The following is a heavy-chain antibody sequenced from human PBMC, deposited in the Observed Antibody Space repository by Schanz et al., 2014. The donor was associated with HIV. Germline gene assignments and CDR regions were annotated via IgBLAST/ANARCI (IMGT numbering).Heavy chain of an antibody. CDR1: GGSFSGDY. Sequence: QVQLQQWGAGLLKPSETLSLTCAVYGGSFSGDYWTWLRQSPGKALEWIGEINDSGRASINPSLRRRATMSVDTSKNQFSLKWSSVTAADTAFYYCARDGGRRGGQRQLFAYWGQGTLVTVSS. J-gene: IGHJ4*02. V-gene: IGHV4-34*04. D-gene: IGHD1-1*01. CDR2: INDSGRA. CDR3: ARDGGRRGGQRQLFAY.